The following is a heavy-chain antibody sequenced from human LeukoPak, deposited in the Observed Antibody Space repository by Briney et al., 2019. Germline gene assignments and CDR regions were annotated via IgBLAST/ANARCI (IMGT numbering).Heavy chain of an antibody. CDR3: ARDRHGSGSAHTFDP. CDR2: IYTSGST. J-gene: IGHJ5*02. CDR1: GGSISSYY. Sequence: SETLSLTCTVSGGSISSYYWSWIRQPAGKGLEWIGRIYTSGSTNYNPSLKSRVTISVDTSKNQSSLKLSSVTAADTAVYYCARDRHGSGSAHTFDPWGQGTLVTVSS. D-gene: IGHD3-10*01. V-gene: IGHV4-4*07.